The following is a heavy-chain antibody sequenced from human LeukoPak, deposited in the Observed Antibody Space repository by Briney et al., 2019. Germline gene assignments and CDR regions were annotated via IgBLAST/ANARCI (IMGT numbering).Heavy chain of an antibody. CDR2: ITHDRGDA. CDR3: ASLVAHAAFDI. D-gene: IGHD2-8*02. CDR1: GFTFNTYG. J-gene: IGHJ3*02. Sequence: PGGSLRLSCTASGFTFNTYGMHWVRQPPGKGLEWVAFITHDRGDAYYADSVKGRFTISRDNSKTTLYLQMNSLRAEDTAVYYCASLVAHAAFDIWGQGTMVTVSS. V-gene: IGHV3-30*19.